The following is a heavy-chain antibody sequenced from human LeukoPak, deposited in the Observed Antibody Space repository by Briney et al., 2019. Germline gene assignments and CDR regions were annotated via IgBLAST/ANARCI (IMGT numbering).Heavy chain of an antibody. V-gene: IGHV3-23*01. CDR2: ISGSGGST. CDR1: GFTFSSYA. Sequence: GGSLRLSCAASGFTFSSYAMSWVRQAPGKGPEWVSAISGSGGSTYYADSVKGRFTISRDNSKNTLYLQMNSLRAEDTAVYYCAKDYLDYGGNSLVDYWGQGTLVTVSS. J-gene: IGHJ4*02. CDR3: AKDYLDYGGNSLVDY. D-gene: IGHD4-23*01.